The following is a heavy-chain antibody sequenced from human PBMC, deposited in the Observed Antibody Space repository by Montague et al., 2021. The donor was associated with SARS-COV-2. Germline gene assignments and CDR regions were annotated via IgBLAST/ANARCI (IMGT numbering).Heavy chain of an antibody. V-gene: IGHV4-34*01. CDR1: GDSFTRYY. D-gene: IGHD3-10*01. CDR2: INDSGST. Sequence: SETLSLTCAVYGDSFTRYYWNWIRQSPQKGLEWLGEINDSGSTRYNPSLESRVAMSMDTAKNQVSLRLNSVTAADTAIYFCARGKISSFVRGARGWRGCFGPWGQGTLVAVS. CDR3: ARGKISSFVRGARGWRGCFGP. J-gene: IGHJ5*02.